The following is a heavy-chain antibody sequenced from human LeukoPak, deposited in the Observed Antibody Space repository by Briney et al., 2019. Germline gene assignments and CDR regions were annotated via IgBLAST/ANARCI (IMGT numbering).Heavy chain of an antibody. J-gene: IGHJ6*03. Sequence: GGSLRLSCAASGFTVRSNYMSWFRQAPGKGLEWASVIYNDGRTYYADSVKGRFIISKDISKNTLYLQMNNLRADDTAVYYCARGPYGSGSYGRRGWVYYMDVWGKGTAVTISS. D-gene: IGHD3-10*01. V-gene: IGHV3-53*01. CDR1: GFTVRSNY. CDR2: IYNDGRT. CDR3: ARGPYGSGSYGRRGWVYYMDV.